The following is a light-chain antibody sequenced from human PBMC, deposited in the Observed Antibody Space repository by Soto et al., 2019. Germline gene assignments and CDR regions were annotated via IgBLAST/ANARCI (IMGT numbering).Light chain of an antibody. CDR3: QHLYIGPRTWT. Sequence: EIQVTQSPASLSASEGDRATITCRASQSISNSLNWYQRKLGKVPKVLIYGASSLQRGVPSRFSGSGSGTDFTLTISSLQPEDFATYYCQHLYIGPRTWTFGQGTKVDIK. J-gene: IGKJ1*01. CDR2: GAS. CDR1: QSISNS. V-gene: IGKV1-39*01.